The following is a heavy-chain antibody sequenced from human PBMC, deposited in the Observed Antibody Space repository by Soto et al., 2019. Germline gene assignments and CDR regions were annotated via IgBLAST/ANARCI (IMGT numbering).Heavy chain of an antibody. D-gene: IGHD3-22*01. V-gene: IGHV3-30-3*01. Sequence: GGSLRLSCAASGFTFSSYAMHWVRQAPGKGLEWVAVISYDGSNKYYADSVKGRFTISRDNSKNTLYLQMNSLRAEDTAVYYCARYFSPWYYYDSSGSNGAAFDIWGQGTMVTVSS. CDR3: ARYFSPWYYYDSSGSNGAAFDI. CDR2: ISYDGSNK. J-gene: IGHJ3*02. CDR1: GFTFSSYA.